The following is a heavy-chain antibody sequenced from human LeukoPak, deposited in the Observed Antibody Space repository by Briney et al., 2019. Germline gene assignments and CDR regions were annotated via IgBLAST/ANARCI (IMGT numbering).Heavy chain of an antibody. CDR1: GGSISSYY. CDR3: ARAGITYGNYFDP. V-gene: IGHV4-4*07. CDR2: IYTSGSA. D-gene: IGHD4-23*01. Sequence: PSETLSLTCTVSGGSISSYYWSWIRQPAGKGLEWIGRIYTSGSANYNPSLKSRVTMSVETSKNQFSLKMRSVTAADTAVYYCARAGITYGNYFDPWGQGTLVTVSS. J-gene: IGHJ5*02.